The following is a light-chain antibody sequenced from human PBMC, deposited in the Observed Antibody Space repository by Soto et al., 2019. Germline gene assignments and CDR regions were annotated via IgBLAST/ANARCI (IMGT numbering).Light chain of an antibody. CDR1: QDIITW. J-gene: IGKJ4*01. CDR2: AAS. CDR3: QQAHSFPLT. V-gene: IGKV1-12*01. Sequence: DIQMTQSPSSVSASVGDRVTITCRASQDIITWLAWYQQKPGKAPKLLISAASTLQSGVPSRFSDSGSGTDFTLTISSLQPEDYATYHCQQAHSFPLTFGVGTKVEIK.